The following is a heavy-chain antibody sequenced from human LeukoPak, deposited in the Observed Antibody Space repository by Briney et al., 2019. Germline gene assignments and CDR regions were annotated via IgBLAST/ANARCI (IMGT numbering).Heavy chain of an antibody. CDR2: IKQDGSEK. CDR1: GFTFSSYW. J-gene: IGHJ3*02. D-gene: IGHD1-26*01. CDR3: ARDQMVGADDAFDI. V-gene: IGHV3-7*01. Sequence: RRSPRLSCAASGFTFSSYWMSWVSQAPGKGLEWVANIKQDGSEKYYVDSVKGRFTISRDNAKNSLYLQMNSLRAEDTAVYYCARDQMVGADDAFDIWGQGTMVTVSS.